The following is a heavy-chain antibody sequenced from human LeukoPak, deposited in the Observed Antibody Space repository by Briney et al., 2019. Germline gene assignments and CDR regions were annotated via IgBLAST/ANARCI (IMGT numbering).Heavy chain of an antibody. Sequence: GESLKISCKGSGYSFTSYWIAWVRQMPGKGLEWMGIIYLGDSETRYRPSFQGQVTISVDKSISTAFLQWSSLKASDTAMYYCARHSENSAVAGSDYWGQGTLVTVSS. V-gene: IGHV5-51*01. J-gene: IGHJ4*02. D-gene: IGHD6-19*01. CDR1: GYSFTSYW. CDR3: ARHSENSAVAGSDY. CDR2: IYLGDSET.